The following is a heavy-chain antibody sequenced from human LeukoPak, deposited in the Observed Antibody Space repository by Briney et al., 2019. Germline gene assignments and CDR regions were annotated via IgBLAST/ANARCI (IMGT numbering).Heavy chain of an antibody. D-gene: IGHD2-21*01. CDR2: IYTSGST. CDR3: ASVVIAISAYAFDI. CDR1: GGSISSYY. Sequence: SETLSLTCTVSGGSISSYYWSWIRQPAGKGLEWIGRIYTSGSTNYNPSLKSRATMSVDTSKNQFSLKLSSVTAADTAVYYCASVVIAISAYAFDIWGQGTMVTVSS. J-gene: IGHJ3*02. V-gene: IGHV4-4*07.